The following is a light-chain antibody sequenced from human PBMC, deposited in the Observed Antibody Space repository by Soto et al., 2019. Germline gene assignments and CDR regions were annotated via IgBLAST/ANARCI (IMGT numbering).Light chain of an antibody. V-gene: IGLV2-11*01. CDR2: DVT. J-gene: IGLJ1*01. CDR1: SSDVGGYNY. Sequence: QSVLTQPRSVSGSPGQSVAISCTGTSSDVGGYNYVSWYQQHPGKAPKLMIYDVTKRPSGVPDRFSASKSGNTASLTISGLQADDEADYYCCSYAGSYCYVFRNGTKVTVL. CDR3: CSYAGSYCYV.